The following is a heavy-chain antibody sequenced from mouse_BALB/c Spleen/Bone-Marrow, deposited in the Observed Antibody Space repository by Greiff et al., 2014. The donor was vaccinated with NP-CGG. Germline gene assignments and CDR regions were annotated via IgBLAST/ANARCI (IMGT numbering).Heavy chain of an antibody. CDR2: INPNNGDT. V-gene: IGHV1-18*01. J-gene: IGHJ2*01. D-gene: IGHD2-1*01. Sequence: EVMLVESGPELVKPGASVKISCTTSGYTFTEYTMHWVKQSHGKSLEWIGGINPNNGDTSYNQKFKGKATLTVDKSSSTAYMKSHSLASEDSAVYYCASNYVYWGQGTTVTVSS. CDR3: ASNYVY. CDR1: GYTFTEYT.